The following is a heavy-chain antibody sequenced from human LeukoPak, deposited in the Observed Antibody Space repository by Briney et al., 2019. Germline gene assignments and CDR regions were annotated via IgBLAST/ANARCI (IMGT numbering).Heavy chain of an antibody. D-gene: IGHD2-15*01. CDR2: IRYDGSNK. J-gene: IGHJ4*02. V-gene: IGHV3-30*02. CDR1: EFTFSRYG. Sequence: GGSLRLSCAASEFTFSRYGMHWVRQAPGKGLEWVAFIRYDGSNKYYADSVKGRFTISRDNSKNTLYLQMNSLRAEDTAVYYCAKDLLRWAFDYWGQGTLLTVSS. CDR3: AKDLLRWAFDY.